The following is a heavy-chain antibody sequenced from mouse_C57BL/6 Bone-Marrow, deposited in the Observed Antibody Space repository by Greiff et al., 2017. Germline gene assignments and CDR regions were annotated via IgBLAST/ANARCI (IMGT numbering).Heavy chain of an antibody. CDR1: GYTFTSYW. Sequence: LQQPGAELVKPGASVKLSCKASGYTFTSYWMHWVKQRPGRGLEWIGRIDPNSGGTKYNEKFKSKATLTVDKPSSTAYMQLSSLTSEDSAVYYCARRGVTTVVADYAMDYWGQGTSVTVSS. D-gene: IGHD1-1*01. J-gene: IGHJ4*01. CDR3: ARRGVTTVVADYAMDY. CDR2: IDPNSGGT. V-gene: IGHV1-72*01.